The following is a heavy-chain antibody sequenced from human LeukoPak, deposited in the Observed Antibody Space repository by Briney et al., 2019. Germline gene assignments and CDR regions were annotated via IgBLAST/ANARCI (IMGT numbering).Heavy chain of an antibody. CDR1: GGSISSSNW. CDR3: ARVRWVQRRYAFDI. V-gene: IGHV4-4*02. Sequence: SGTLSLTCAVSGGSISSSNWWSWIRQPPGKGLEWIGYIYYSGSTNYNPSLKSRVTISVDTSKIQFSLNLSSVTAADTAVYYCARVRWVQRRYAFDIWGQGTMVTVSP. J-gene: IGHJ3*02. D-gene: IGHD5-24*01. CDR2: IYYSGST.